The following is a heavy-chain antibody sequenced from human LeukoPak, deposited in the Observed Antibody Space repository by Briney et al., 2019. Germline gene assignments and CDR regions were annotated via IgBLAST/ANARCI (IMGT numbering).Heavy chain of an antibody. CDR1: GGSFSGYY. J-gene: IGHJ5*02. V-gene: IGHV4-34*01. CDR3: ARGLPKHDFGDYGGTWFDP. Sequence: SETLSLTCTVSGGSFSGYYWRWIRQPPGKGLEWFGEINHTGSTNYNPSLKSRVTISVDTSKNQYSLKLSSVTAADTAMYYCARGLPKHDFGDYGGTWFDPWGQGTLVTVSS. CDR2: INHTGST. D-gene: IGHD4-17*01.